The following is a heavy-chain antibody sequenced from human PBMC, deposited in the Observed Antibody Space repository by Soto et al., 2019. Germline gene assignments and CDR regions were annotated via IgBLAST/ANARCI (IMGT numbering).Heavy chain of an antibody. V-gene: IGHV1-2*04. J-gene: IGHJ4*02. CDR1: GYTFTGYY. CDR2: INPNSGGT. CDR3: ARARIAMRGIAVAGTDY. Sequence: ASVKVSCKASGYTFTGYYMHWVRQAPGQGLEWMGWINPNSGGTNYAQKFQGWVTMTRDTSISTAYMELSRLRSDDTAVYYCARARIAMRGIAVAGTDYWGQGTLVTVSS. D-gene: IGHD6-19*01.